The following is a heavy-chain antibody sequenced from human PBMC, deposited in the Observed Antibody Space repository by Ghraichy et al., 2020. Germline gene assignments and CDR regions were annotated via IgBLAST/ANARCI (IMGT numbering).Heavy chain of an antibody. J-gene: IGHJ4*02. V-gene: IGHV3-23*01. CDR3: AQESKVTTSFDY. D-gene: IGHD1-1*01. Sequence: GESLNISCAASGFTFSDYVMAWVRQTPGKRLQWVSIISHSDGSTYYADSVKGRFAISRDNAKNTLYLQMNSLRAEDTAVYYCAQESKVTTSFDYWGQGTLVTVSS. CDR2: ISHSDGST. CDR1: GFTFSDYV.